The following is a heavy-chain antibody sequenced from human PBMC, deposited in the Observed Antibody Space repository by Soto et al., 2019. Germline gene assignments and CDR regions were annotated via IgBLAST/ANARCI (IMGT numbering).Heavy chain of an antibody. CDR3: ATGQNIVVVVAAPIFDY. D-gene: IGHD2-15*01. Sequence: ASVKVSCKVSGYTLTELSMHWVRQAPGKGLEWMGGFDPEDGETIYAQKFQGRVTMTEDTSTDTAYMELSSLRSEDTAVYYCATGQNIVVVVAAPIFDYWGQGTLVTVYS. V-gene: IGHV1-24*01. J-gene: IGHJ4*02. CDR1: GYTLTELS. CDR2: FDPEDGET.